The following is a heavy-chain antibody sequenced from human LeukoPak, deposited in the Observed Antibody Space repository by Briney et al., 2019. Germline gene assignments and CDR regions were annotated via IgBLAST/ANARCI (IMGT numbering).Heavy chain of an antibody. D-gene: IGHD4/OR15-4a*01. J-gene: IGHJ4*02. V-gene: IGHV4-59*08. CDR3: AVGTGAAVGDY. Sequence: PSETLSLTCSVSGVSISNYYWSWIRQPPGKGLEWIGYIYSSTSTNYNPSLTSRVTISVDTSKNQFSLNLISVTAADTAVYYCAVGTGAAVGDYWGQGALVTVSS. CDR2: IYSSTST. CDR1: GVSISNYY.